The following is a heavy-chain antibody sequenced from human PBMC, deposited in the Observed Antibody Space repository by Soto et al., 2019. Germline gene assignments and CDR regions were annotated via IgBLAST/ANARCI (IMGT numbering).Heavy chain of an antibody. CDR3: ARECLLWFGEFCYDY. J-gene: IGHJ4*02. D-gene: IGHD3-10*01. CDR1: GFTFSSYS. V-gene: IGHV3-21*01. Sequence: PGGSLSLSCAASGFTFSSYSMNCVRQAPEKRLEWVSSISSSSSYIYYADSVKGRFTISRDNAKNSLYLQMNSLRAEDTAVYYCARECLLWFGEFCYDYWGQGTLVTVSS. CDR2: ISSSSSYI.